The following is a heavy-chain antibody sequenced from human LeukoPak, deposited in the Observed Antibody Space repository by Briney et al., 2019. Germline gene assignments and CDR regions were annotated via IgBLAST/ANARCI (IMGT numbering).Heavy chain of an antibody. Sequence: PGGSLRLSCAASGFTFSSYAMSWVRQAPGKGLEWVSAISGSGGSTYYADSVKGRFTISRDNSKNTLYLQMNSLRAEDTAVYYCAKASLRFLEWPDAFDIWGQGTMVTVSS. D-gene: IGHD3-3*01. V-gene: IGHV3-23*01. CDR1: GFTFSSYA. CDR3: AKASLRFLEWPDAFDI. CDR2: ISGSGGST. J-gene: IGHJ3*02.